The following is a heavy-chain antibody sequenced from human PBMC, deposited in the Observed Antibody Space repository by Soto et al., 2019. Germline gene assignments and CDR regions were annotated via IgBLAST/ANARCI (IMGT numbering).Heavy chain of an antibody. V-gene: IGHV3-73*01. D-gene: IGHD3-22*01. CDR1: GFTFSGSA. CDR2: IRSKANSYAT. J-gene: IGHJ4*02. Sequence: GGSLRLSCAASGFTFSGSAMHWVRQASGKGLEWVGRIRSKANSYATAYAASVKGRFTISRDDSKNTAYLQMNSLKTEDTAVYYCTSRRNLYDSSGYDPDYWGQGTLVTVSS. CDR3: TSRRNLYDSSGYDPDY.